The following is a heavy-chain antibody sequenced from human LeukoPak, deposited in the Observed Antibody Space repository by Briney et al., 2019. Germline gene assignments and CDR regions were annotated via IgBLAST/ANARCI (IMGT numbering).Heavy chain of an antibody. CDR1: GFTFSSYV. V-gene: IGHV3-21*01. CDR3: ARVLAYYDFWSGYSDY. D-gene: IGHD3-3*01. Sequence: PGGSLRLSCAASGFTFSSYVMDWVRQAPGRGLEWVSSIGSSSSYIYYADSMKGRFTISRDNAKKSLYLQMNSLRAEDTAVYYCARVLAYYDFWSGYSDYWGQGPLVTVSS. J-gene: IGHJ4*02. CDR2: IGSSSSYI.